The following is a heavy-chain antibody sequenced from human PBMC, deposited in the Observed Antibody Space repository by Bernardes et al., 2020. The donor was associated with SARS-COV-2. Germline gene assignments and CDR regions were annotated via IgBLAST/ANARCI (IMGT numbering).Heavy chain of an antibody. CDR2: IYYTGTF. Sequence: SETLSLTCLVSGGSISSSDYYWGWIRQPPGKGLEWIGTIYYTGTFFYKPSLKSRVTISVDRSQNHFSLKLNSVTAADTAVYYCARHIGGTYLLPDYWGQGALVIVSS. CDR3: ARHIGGTYLLPDY. V-gene: IGHV4-39*01. D-gene: IGHD1-26*01. J-gene: IGHJ4*02. CDR1: GGSISSSDYY.